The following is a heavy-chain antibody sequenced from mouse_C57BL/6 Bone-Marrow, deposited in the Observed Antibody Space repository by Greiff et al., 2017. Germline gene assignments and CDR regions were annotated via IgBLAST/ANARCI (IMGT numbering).Heavy chain of an antibody. CDR3: ARGTALAY. D-gene: IGHD3-2*01. Sequence: VQLKESGPGLVKPSQYLSLTCSVTGYSITSGYYWNWIRQFPGNKLEWMGYISYDGSNNYNPSLKNRISITRDTSKNQFFLKLSSVTTEHTATYNCARGTALAYWGQGTTLTVSS. CDR2: ISYDGSN. CDR1: GYSITSGYY. J-gene: IGHJ2*01. V-gene: IGHV3-6*01.